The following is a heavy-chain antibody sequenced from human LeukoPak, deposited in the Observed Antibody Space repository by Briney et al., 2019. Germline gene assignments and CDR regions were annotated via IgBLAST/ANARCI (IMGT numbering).Heavy chain of an antibody. J-gene: IGHJ4*02. CDR1: GYTFTIYY. CDR2: INPSGGST. V-gene: IGHV1-46*01. Sequence: ASVKVSFKASGYTFTIYYMHWVRQAPGQGLEWMGIINPSGGSTSYAQKFQGRVTMTRDTSTSTVYMEMSSLRSEETDVYYCARIGGNLDYWGQGTLVTVSS. D-gene: IGHD4-23*01. CDR3: ARIGGNLDY.